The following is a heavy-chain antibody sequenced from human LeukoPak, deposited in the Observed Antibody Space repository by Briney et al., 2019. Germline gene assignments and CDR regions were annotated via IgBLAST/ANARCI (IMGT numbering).Heavy chain of an antibody. Sequence: GQPLHSSCPGSSYSFTTYWIAWARPVPRKGLEWMGIIYPGDSDTRYSPSFQGQVTISADNPNSSGYVQWSSLQASDTAMYYCARLTGYSYGYGYFFVYWGGGTVVSVSS. CDR3: ARLTGYSYGYGYFFVY. CDR2: IYPGDSDT. CDR1: SYSFTTYW. J-gene: IGHJ4*02. V-gene: IGHV5-51*01. D-gene: IGHD5-18*01.